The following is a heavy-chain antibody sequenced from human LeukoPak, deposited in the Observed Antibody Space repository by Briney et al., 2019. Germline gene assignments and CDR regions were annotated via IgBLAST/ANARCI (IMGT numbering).Heavy chain of an antibody. CDR1: DGSINTISDY. D-gene: IGHD1-7*01. CDR3: ARGTELELRYYYYYYMDV. V-gene: IGHV4-39*07. CDR2: VYYTGST. Sequence: RPSETLSLTCSVSDGSINTISDYWGWVRQPPGKGLEWIGSVYYTGSTYYNAPFKSRVTISIDTSKNQFSLSLSAVTAADTAVYYCARGTELELRYYYYYYMDVWGKGTTVTVSS. J-gene: IGHJ6*03.